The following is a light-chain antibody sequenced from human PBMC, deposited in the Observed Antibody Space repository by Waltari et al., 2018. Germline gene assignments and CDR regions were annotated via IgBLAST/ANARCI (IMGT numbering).Light chain of an antibody. J-gene: IGKJ5*01. V-gene: IGKV1-39*01. Sequence: DIQMTQSPSSLSASVRDRVTISCRASQTISTSLHWYQQKPGRAPKLLIYDASTLHRGVPSRFSGSGSGTYFTLTITSLQREDFATYFCQQSYTPPPITFGQGTRLDIK. CDR2: DAS. CDR1: QTISTS. CDR3: QQSYTPPPIT.